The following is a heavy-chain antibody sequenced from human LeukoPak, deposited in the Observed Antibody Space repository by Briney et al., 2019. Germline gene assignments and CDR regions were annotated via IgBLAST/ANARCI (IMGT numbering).Heavy chain of an antibody. CDR3: ARSRASSSWYSDY. Sequence: PSGTLSLTCAVSGGSISSSNWWSWVRQPPGKGLEWIGEIYHSGSTNYNPSLKSRVTISVDKSKNQFSLKLSSVTAADMAVYYCARSRASSSWYSDYWGQGTLVTVSS. CDR2: IYHSGST. D-gene: IGHD6-13*01. J-gene: IGHJ4*02. V-gene: IGHV4-4*02. CDR1: GGSISSSNW.